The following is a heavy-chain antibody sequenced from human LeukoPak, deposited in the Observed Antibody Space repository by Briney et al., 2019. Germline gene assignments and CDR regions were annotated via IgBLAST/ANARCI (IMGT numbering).Heavy chain of an antibody. Sequence: GRSLRLSCAASGFTFSSYGMHWVRQAPGKGLEWVAVISYDGSNKYYADSVKGRFTISRDNSKNTLYLQMNSLRAEDTAVYYCVTMIADNAFDIWGQGTMVTVSS. J-gene: IGHJ3*02. D-gene: IGHD3-22*01. CDR2: ISYDGSNK. V-gene: IGHV3-30*03. CDR3: VTMIADNAFDI. CDR1: GFTFSSYG.